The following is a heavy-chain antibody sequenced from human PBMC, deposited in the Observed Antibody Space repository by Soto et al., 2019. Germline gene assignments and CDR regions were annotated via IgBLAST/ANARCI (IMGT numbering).Heavy chain of an antibody. CDR2: IDWDDDK. CDR1: GFSLSTSGMC. CDR3: ARIPKYYDFWSGGYYYGMDV. Sequence: ESGPTLVNPTQTLTLTCTFSGFSLSTSGMCVSWIRQPPGKALEWLALIDWDDDKYYSTSLKTRLTISKDTSKNQVVLTMTNMDPVDTATYYCARIPKYYDFWSGGYYYGMDVWGQGTTVTVSS. D-gene: IGHD3-3*01. V-gene: IGHV2-70*01. J-gene: IGHJ6*02.